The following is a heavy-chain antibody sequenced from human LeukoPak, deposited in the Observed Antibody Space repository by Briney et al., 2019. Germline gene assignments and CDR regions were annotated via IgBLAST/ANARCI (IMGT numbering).Heavy chain of an antibody. J-gene: IGHJ4*02. D-gene: IGHD1-7*01. CDR2: ISKDGSDK. Sequence: GGSLGLSCAASGFTFSDYAMHWVRQAPGKGLEWVAVISKDGSDKYYPGSVRGRFTISRDNSRNTIYLQIDSLRAEDTAIYYCARDYWWNYDYWGQGTLVTVSS. CDR1: GFTFSDYA. V-gene: IGHV3-30-3*01. CDR3: ARDYWWNYDY.